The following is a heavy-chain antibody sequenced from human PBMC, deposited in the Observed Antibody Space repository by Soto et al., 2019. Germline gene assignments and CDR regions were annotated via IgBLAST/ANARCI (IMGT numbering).Heavy chain of an antibody. CDR1: GFTFSNFW. CDR2: MNQDGSEK. D-gene: IGHD6-19*01. J-gene: IGHJ5*02. V-gene: IGHV3-7*04. Sequence: EVQLVESGGALGQPGGSLRLSCAASGFTFSNFWMGWVRQTPGRGLGWVANMNQDGSEKYYLDSVRGRFTISRDNAKNSLSLQINSLRAEDTAVYYCAKDASGWSVTWGQGTPVIVSS. CDR3: AKDASGWSVT.